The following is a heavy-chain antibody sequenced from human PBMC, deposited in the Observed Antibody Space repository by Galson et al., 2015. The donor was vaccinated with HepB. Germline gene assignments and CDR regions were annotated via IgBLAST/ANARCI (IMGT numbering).Heavy chain of an antibody. CDR3: TSAFGDYNSFPSGDFDF. V-gene: IGHV1-18*04. CDR1: GYIFINYP. J-gene: IGHJ4*02. CDR2: ITTYSADA. Sequence: SVKVSCKASGYIFINYPINWVRQAPGQGLEWMGWITTYSADANYAQHFQGRVTMTTDTSTSTAYMELRNLRSDDTAVYYCTSAFGDYNSFPSGDFDFWGQGSLVTVAS. D-gene: IGHD4-17*01.